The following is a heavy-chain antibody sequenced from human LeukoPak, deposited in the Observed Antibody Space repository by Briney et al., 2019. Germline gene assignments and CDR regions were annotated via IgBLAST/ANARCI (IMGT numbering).Heavy chain of an antibody. Sequence: GGSLRLSCAASGFTFSSYAMSWVRQAPGKGLEWVSAISGSGGSTYYADSVKGRFTISRDNSKNTLYLQMNSLRAEDTAVYYCAKGVDYGDSYYYYGMDVWGQGTTVTVSS. CDR1: GFTFSSYA. D-gene: IGHD4-17*01. CDR2: ISGSGGST. V-gene: IGHV3-23*01. J-gene: IGHJ6*02. CDR3: AKGVDYGDSYYYYGMDV.